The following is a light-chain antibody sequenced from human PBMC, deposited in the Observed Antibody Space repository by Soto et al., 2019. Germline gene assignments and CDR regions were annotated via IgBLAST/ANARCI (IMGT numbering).Light chain of an antibody. CDR2: SNN. CDR1: SSNIGSNT. CDR3: AAWDDSSRGWV. Sequence: QSVLTQPPSASGTPGQRVTISCSGSSSNIGSNTVNWYQQLPGTAPKLLIYSNNQRPSGVPDRFSGSKSGTSASLAISGLQSEDEADYYCAAWDDSSRGWVFGGGTQLTVL. J-gene: IGLJ3*02. V-gene: IGLV1-44*01.